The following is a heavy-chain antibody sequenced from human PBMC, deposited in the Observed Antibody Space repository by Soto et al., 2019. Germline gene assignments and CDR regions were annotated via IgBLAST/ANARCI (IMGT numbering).Heavy chain of an antibody. J-gene: IGHJ6*02. CDR1: GGSFSGYY. CDR2: MNHLGST. Sequence: QVHLQQWGARLLKPSETLSLTCAVYGGSFSGYYWSWIRQPPGKGLEWIGEMNHLGSTNYNPSLQGRVTLSVDTAQNQFPLNLTSVTAADTAVYYCARGPPYCSSTGCPRGMDVWGQGTTVTVSS. CDR3: ARGPPYCSSTGCPRGMDV. D-gene: IGHD2-2*01. V-gene: IGHV4-34*01.